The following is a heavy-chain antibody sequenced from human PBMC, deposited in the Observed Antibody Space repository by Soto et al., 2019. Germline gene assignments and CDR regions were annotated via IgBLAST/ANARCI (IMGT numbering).Heavy chain of an antibody. Sequence: QLQLQESGPGLVKPSETLALTCTVSGDSVSTNSYAWGWIRQSPGKGLEWIGTIYSSENTDYNPSLLSRVTIAVDTSKKASTLRLSYVTAGDTDVYYCASLNGYCTVTNCHCYCGRAVWGHGTTVPVSS. V-gene: IGHV4-39*01. CDR1: GDSVSTNSYA. CDR2: IYSSENT. CDR3: ASLNGYCTVTNCHCYCGRAV. D-gene: IGHD2-8*02. J-gene: IGHJ6*02.